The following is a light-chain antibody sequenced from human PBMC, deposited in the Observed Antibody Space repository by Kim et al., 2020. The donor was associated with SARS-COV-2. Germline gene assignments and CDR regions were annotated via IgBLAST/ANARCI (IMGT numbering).Light chain of an antibody. J-gene: IGLJ2*01. CDR3: AAWDDSLSVVI. CDR1: SSTIGSNY. CDR2: NNY. V-gene: IGLV1-47*02. Sequence: GQTVPISCSGSSSTIGSNYVYWHQQVPGTAPKLLISNNYERPSGVSDRFSGSKSGTSASLAISGLQSEDEADYYCAAWDDSLSVVIFGGGTQLTVL.